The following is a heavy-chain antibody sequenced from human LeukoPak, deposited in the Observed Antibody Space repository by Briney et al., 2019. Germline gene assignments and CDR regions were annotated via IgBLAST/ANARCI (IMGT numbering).Heavy chain of an antibody. D-gene: IGHD2-15*01. CDR1: GFTFSSYS. CDR2: ISSSSSYI. V-gene: IGHV3-21*01. Sequence: PGGSLRLSCAASGFTFSSYSMNWVRQAPGKGLEWVSSISSSSSYIYHADLVRGRFIISSDNAKHSLYLQMNSLRADDTAVYYCARVGGAATQGNDYWGQGTLVTVSS. CDR3: ARVGGAATQGNDY. J-gene: IGHJ4*02.